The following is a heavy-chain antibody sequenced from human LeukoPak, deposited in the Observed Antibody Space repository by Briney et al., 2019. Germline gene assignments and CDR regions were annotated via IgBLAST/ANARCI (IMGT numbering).Heavy chain of an antibody. CDR3: ARDNEALRAFDI. CDR1: GYTFIEYY. CDR2: INPNTGDP. Sequence: ASVKVSCKASGYTFIEYYIHWLRQVPGQGLEWMGWINPNTGDPIYAQKFQGWITMTGDTSISTVYMQLTRLRSDDTAVYYCARDNEALRAFDIWGQGTMVTVSS. J-gene: IGHJ3*02. D-gene: IGHD1-1*01. V-gene: IGHV1-2*04.